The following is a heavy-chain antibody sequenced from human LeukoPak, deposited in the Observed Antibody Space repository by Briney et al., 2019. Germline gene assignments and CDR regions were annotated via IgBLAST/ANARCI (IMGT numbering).Heavy chain of an antibody. V-gene: IGHV3-23*01. CDR3: ARDYYDSSGYYMVRTLDY. D-gene: IGHD3-22*01. CDR1: GFTFSSYA. Sequence: GGSPRLSCAASGFTFSSYAMSWVRQAPGKGLEWVSAISGSGGSTYYADSVKGRFTISRDNSKNTLYLQMNSLRAEDTAVYYCARDYYDSSGYYMVRTLDYWGQGTLVTVSS. J-gene: IGHJ4*02. CDR2: ISGSGGST.